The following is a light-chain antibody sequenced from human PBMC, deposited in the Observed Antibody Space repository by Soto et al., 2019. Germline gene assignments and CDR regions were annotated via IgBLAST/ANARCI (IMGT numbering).Light chain of an antibody. CDR1: ESVRSSY. V-gene: IGKV3-20*01. CDR2: GAS. CDR3: QDSSTSPWP. Sequence: SLSPGERATLSCRASESVRSSYLAWYQQKPGQAPRLLIYGASTRATGIPDRFRGSGSGTDFTLTISSLEPEDSAVYYCQDSSTSPWPFGQGTKVDIK. J-gene: IGKJ1*01.